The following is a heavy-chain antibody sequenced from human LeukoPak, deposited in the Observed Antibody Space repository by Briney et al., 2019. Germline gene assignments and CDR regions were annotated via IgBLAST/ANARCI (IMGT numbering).Heavy chain of an antibody. J-gene: IGHJ5*02. D-gene: IGHD1-1*01. CDR1: GGSISSGGYY. CDR2: IFYSGST. Sequence: SETLSLTCTVSGGSISSGGYYWSWIRQHPGKGLEWIGYIFYSGSTYYNPSLKSRVTISVDTSKNQFSLKLSSVTAADTAVYYCARDGTDNWFDPWGQGTLVTVSS. V-gene: IGHV4-31*03. CDR3: ARDGTDNWFDP.